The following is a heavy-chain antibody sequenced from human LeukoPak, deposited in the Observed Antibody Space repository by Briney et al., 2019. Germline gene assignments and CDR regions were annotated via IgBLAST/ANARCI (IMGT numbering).Heavy chain of an antibody. CDR3: ARDWRFLEWTQAFDI. V-gene: IGHV4-34*01. CDR2: INHSGST. D-gene: IGHD3-3*01. J-gene: IGHJ3*02. CDR1: GGSFSAYY. Sequence: PSETLSLTCAVYGGSFSAYYCTWIRQPPGKGLEWIGEINHSGSTNYNPSLKSRVTISVDTSKNQFSLKLSSVTAADTAVYYCARDWRFLEWTQAFDIWGQGTMVTVSS.